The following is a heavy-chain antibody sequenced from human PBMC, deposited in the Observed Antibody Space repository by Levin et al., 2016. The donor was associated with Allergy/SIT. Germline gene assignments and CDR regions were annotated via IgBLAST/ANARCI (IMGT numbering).Heavy chain of an antibody. Sequence: GGSLRLSCAASGFTFSSYGIHWVRQAPGKGLEWVASISYDGNIQEYADSVKGRFTIYRDNSKNTVYLQMNSLREDDTAMYHCAKGLRQLWSQGLDYWGQGTLVTVSS. J-gene: IGHJ4*02. CDR1: GFTFSSYG. CDR3: AKGLRQLWSQGLDY. V-gene: IGHV3-30*18. D-gene: IGHD1-1*01. CDR2: ISYDGNIQ.